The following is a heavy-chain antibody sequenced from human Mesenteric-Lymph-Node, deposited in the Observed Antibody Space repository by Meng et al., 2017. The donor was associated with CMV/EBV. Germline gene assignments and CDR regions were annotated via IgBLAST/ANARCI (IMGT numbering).Heavy chain of an antibody. Sequence: SGFTFSGHYMDWVRQAPGKGLEWVSRIRTKPNRSTTAYAASVKGRFIVSRDDSKNLLHLQMNSLKTEDTAIYYCTRAYPLGDYFDHWGQGTLVTVSS. J-gene: IGHJ4*02. V-gene: IGHV3-72*01. CDR1: GFTFSGHY. CDR3: TRAYPLGDYFDH. D-gene: IGHD3-16*01. CDR2: IRTKPNRSTT.